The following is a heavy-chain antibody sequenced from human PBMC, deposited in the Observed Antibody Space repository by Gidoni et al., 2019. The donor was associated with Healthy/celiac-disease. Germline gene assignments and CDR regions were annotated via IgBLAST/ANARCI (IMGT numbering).Heavy chain of an antibody. CDR3: ARDPSRYCSSTSCRNWFDP. J-gene: IGHJ5*02. V-gene: IGHV3-21*01. Sequence: EVQLVESGGGLVQPGGSLRLSCAASGFTFRSYSMNWVRQAPGKGLEWVSSISSSSSYIYYADSVKGRFTISRDNAKNSLYLQMNSLRAEDTAVYYCARDPSRYCSSTSCRNWFDPWGQGTLVTVSS. CDR1: GFTFRSYS. D-gene: IGHD2-2*01. CDR2: ISSSSSYI.